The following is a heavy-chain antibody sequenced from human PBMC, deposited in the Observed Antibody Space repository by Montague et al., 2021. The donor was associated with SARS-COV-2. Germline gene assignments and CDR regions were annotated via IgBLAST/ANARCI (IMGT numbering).Heavy chain of an antibody. Sequence: TLSLTCTVSGDSISSCGYYWSWIRQHPGKGLDWLGYISSSGRSFYNPSLRSRLTISLDTSKNQFSLQLSSVTAAATSLYYCARVLGSGSYQFDYWGQETLVTVSS. J-gene: IGHJ4*02. CDR3: ARVLGSGSYQFDY. CDR2: ISSSGRS. CDR1: GDSISSCGYY. V-gene: IGHV4-31*03. D-gene: IGHD1-26*01.